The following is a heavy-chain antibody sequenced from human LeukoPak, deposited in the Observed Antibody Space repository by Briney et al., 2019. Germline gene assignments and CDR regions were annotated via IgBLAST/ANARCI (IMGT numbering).Heavy chain of an antibody. J-gene: IGHJ4*02. CDR2: IYPGDSDT. CDR3: ARRYYYGSGSYHFDY. Sequence: GESLKISCKGSGYSFTSYWIGWARQMPGKGLEWMGIIYPGDSDTRYSPSFQGQVTISADKSISTAYLQWSSLKASDTAMYYCARRYYYGSGSYHFDYWGQGTLVTVSS. V-gene: IGHV5-51*01. CDR1: GYSFTSYW. D-gene: IGHD3-10*01.